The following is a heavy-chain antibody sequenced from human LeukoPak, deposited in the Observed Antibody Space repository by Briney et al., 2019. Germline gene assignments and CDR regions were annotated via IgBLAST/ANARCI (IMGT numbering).Heavy chain of an antibody. CDR1: GFTCCYFA. D-gene: IGHD4-11*01. CDR3: ASDPNGNYVGAFEM. V-gene: IGHV3-23*01. CDR2: IRSGGGGT. Sequence: PGGSLRLSCAASGFTCCYFAMMWVRQAPGRGLEGFSAIRSGGGGTLYADSVKGRFTISTDTSKNTLFLQMNNMRAEDTAVYYCASDPNGNYVGAFEMWGPGTKVTVS. J-gene: IGHJ3*02.